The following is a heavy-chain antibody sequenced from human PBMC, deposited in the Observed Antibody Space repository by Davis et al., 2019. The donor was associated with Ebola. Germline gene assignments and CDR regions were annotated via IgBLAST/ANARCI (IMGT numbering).Heavy chain of an antibody. Sequence: AASVQVSCKASGYTFTSYAMNWVRQAPGQGLDWMGCINTKTGNPTYAQGFTGRFVFSLDTSVSTAFLQIGSLKAEDTAFYYCAREPYSSSWDPFDYWGQGTLVTVSS. CDR1: GYTFTSYA. D-gene: IGHD6-13*01. CDR3: AREPYSSSWDPFDY. J-gene: IGHJ4*02. CDR2: INTKTGNP. V-gene: IGHV7-4-1*01.